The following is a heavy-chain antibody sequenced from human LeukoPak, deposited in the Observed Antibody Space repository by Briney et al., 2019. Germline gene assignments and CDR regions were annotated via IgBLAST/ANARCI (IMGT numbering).Heavy chain of an antibody. J-gene: IGHJ5*02. CDR3: AREVGTVRGPRNWFDP. CDR1: GYSISSGYY. Sequence: SETLSLTCTVSGYSISSGYYWGWIRQPPGKGLEWIGSIYHSGSTYYNPSLKSRVTISVDTSKNQFSLKLSSVTAADTAVYYCAREVGTVRGPRNWFDPWGQGTLVTVSS. D-gene: IGHD3-10*01. V-gene: IGHV4-38-2*02. CDR2: IYHSGST.